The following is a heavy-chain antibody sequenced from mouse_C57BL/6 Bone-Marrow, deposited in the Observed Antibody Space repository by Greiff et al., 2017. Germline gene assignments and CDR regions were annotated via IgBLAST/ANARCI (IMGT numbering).Heavy chain of an antibody. CDR3: TFYYSNPYAMDY. CDR2: IDPENGDT. Sequence: EVKLQESGAELVRPGASVKLSCTASGFNIKDDYMHWVKQRPEQGLEWIGWIDPENGDTEYASKFQGKATITADTSSNTAYLQLSSLTSEDTAVYYCTFYYSNPYAMDYWGQGTSVTVSS. CDR1: GFNIKDDY. D-gene: IGHD2-5*01. V-gene: IGHV14-4*01. J-gene: IGHJ4*01.